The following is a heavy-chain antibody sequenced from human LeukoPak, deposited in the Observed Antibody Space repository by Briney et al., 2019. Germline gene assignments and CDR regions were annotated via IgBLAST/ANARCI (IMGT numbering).Heavy chain of an antibody. D-gene: IGHD4-17*01. Sequence: GGSLRLSCAASGFTFNNAWMSWVRQAPGKGLEWVGRIKGKTDAGTTDHAAPVKGRFTISRDDSKNTLYLQMNSLKTDDTAVYYCTTDGDYGDGLRGDYWGQGTLVTVSS. V-gene: IGHV3-15*01. J-gene: IGHJ4*02. CDR1: GFTFNNAW. CDR2: IKGKTDAGTT. CDR3: TTDGDYGDGLRGDY.